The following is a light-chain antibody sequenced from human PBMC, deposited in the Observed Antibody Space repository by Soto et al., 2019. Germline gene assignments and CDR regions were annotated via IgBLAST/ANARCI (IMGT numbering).Light chain of an antibody. Sequence: EIVLTQSPGTLSLSPGERATLSCRASQSVSSSYLAWYQQTPGQAPRLLIYGPSSRATGIPDRFSGSGSGTDFTLTIRRLEPEDFAVYYCQQYGSSPFTFGQGTKLEIK. J-gene: IGKJ2*01. CDR2: GPS. CDR3: QQYGSSPFT. V-gene: IGKV3-20*01. CDR1: QSVSSSY.